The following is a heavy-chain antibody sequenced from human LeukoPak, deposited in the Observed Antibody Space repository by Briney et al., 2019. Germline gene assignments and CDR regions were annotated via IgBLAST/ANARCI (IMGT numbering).Heavy chain of an antibody. D-gene: IGHD3-9*01. CDR2: INPSGGST. Sequence: ASVKVSCKASGYTFTSYYMHWVRQAPGQGLEWMGIINPSGGSTSYAQKFQGRVTMTRDKSTSTVHMELSSLRSEDTAVYYCARGPDLVTTPYYYYYYMDVWGKGTTVTISS. CDR3: ARGPDLVTTPYYYYYYMDV. V-gene: IGHV1-46*01. J-gene: IGHJ6*03. CDR1: GYTFTSYY.